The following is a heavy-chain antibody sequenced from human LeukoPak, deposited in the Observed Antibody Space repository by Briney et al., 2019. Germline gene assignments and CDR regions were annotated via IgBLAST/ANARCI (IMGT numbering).Heavy chain of an antibody. CDR1: GGSFSGYY. J-gene: IGHJ4*02. V-gene: IGHV4-34*01. Sequence: SETLSLTCAVYGGSFSGYYWSWIRQPPGKGLEWIGEINHSGSTNYNPSLKSRVTISVDTSKNQFSLKLSSVTAADTAVYYCARAWYSSSWNFDYWGQGTLVTVSS. CDR2: INHSGST. D-gene: IGHD6-13*01. CDR3: ARAWYSSSWNFDY.